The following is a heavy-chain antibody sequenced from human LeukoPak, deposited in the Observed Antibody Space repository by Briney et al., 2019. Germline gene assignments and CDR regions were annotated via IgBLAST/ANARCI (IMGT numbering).Heavy chain of an antibody. V-gene: IGHV1-18*01. CDR3: ARDKGRYCSSTSCLTYHY. J-gene: IGHJ4*02. Sequence: ASVKVSCKASGYIFTSYGITWVRQAPGQGLEWMGWISAYNGNTNYAQKLQGRVTMTTDTSTSTAYMELRSLRSDDTAVYYCARDKGRYCSSTSCLTYHYWGQGTLVTVSS. CDR1: GYIFTSYG. D-gene: IGHD2-2*01. CDR2: ISAYNGNT.